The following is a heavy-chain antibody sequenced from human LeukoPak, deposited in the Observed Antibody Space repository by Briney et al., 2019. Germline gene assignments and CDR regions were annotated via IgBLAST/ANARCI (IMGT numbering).Heavy chain of an antibody. CDR1: GFTFSSYC. CDR2: ISGISSY. D-gene: IGHD3-10*01. Sequence: KPGGSLRLSRAASGFTFSSYCLDWVRQAPGKGLEWVSCISGISSYYADSVKGRFTISRDNAKNSLYLQMNSLRAEDTAVYYCARDVYGSGSYYIDYWGQGTLVTVSS. CDR3: ARDVYGSGSYYIDY. V-gene: IGHV3-21*01. J-gene: IGHJ4*02.